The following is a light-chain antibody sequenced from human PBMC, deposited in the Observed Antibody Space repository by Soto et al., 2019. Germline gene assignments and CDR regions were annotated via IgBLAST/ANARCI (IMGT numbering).Light chain of an antibody. Sequence: QSVLTQPPSVSAAPGQKVTISCSGSSSNIVNNFVSWYQQLPGTAPKLLIYDNNKRPAGFPDRFSGSKSGTPATLGITGPQIGAEADYYCLTWAGGLGAVLFGGGPKRPVL. J-gene: IGLJ3*02. CDR1: SSNIVNNF. CDR3: LTWAGGLGAVL. CDR2: DNN. V-gene: IGLV1-51*01.